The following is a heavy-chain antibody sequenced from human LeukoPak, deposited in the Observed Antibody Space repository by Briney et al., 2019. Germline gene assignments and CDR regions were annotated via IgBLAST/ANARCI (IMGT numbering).Heavy chain of an antibody. CDR1: RYTSSDYY. J-gene: IGHJ4*02. V-gene: IGHV3-11*01. CDR3: ARGKRYLDPRLFDY. D-gene: IGHD3-9*01. Sequence: RGALRLSCADPRYTSSDYYMSWIRPAPGEGLEWVSYISRSVSTIYYADSVKGRFNISRDNAKNSLYLQMNSLRAEDTAVYYCARGKRYLDPRLFDYWGQGTLVTVSS. CDR2: ISRSVSTI.